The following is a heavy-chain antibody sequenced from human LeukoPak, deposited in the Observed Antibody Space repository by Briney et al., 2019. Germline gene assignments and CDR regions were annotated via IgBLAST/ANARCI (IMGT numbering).Heavy chain of an antibody. J-gene: IGHJ6*02. Sequence: GGSLRLSCAASGFTFSSYAMHWVRQAPGKGLEYVSAISSNGGSTYYANSVKGRFTISRDNSKNTLYLQMGSLRAEDMAVHYCAREGYDFWSGPPYMDVWGQGTTVTVFS. V-gene: IGHV3-64*01. CDR1: GFTFSSYA. CDR3: AREGYDFWSGPPYMDV. CDR2: ISSNGGST. D-gene: IGHD3-3*01.